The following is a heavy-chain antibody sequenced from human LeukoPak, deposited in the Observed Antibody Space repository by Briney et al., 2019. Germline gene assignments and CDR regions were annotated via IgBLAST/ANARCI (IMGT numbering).Heavy chain of an antibody. D-gene: IGHD2-2*01. CDR1: GFSFSTYG. Sequence: GGSLRLSCAASGFSFSTYGMHWVRQAPGKGLEWVAVIWYDGGEKYHADAVKGRFSISRDNSKNTLYLQMTSLRAEDTAVYYCARDVRYCTSTSCSYHYYYLDVWGKGTTVTVSS. J-gene: IGHJ6*03. CDR3: ARDVRYCTSTSCSYHYYYLDV. CDR2: IWYDGGEK. V-gene: IGHV3-33*01.